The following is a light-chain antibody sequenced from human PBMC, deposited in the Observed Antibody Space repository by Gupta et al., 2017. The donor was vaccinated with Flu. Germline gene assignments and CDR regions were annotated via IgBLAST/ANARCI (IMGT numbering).Light chain of an antibody. J-gene: IGLJ3*02. V-gene: IGLV1-47*01. Sequence: QSVLTQPPSASGTPGQKVTISCSGSSSNIGSNYVYWYQQLPGTAPKLLIYRKKQRPSGVPDRFSGAKSGTSASLAISGLRSEDEADYYCAAWDDSLSGLNWVFGGGTKLTVL. CDR3: AAWDDSLSGLNWV. CDR2: RKK. CDR1: SSNIGSNY.